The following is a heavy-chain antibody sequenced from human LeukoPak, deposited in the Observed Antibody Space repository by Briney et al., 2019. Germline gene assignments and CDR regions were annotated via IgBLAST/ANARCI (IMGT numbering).Heavy chain of an antibody. Sequence: TGGSLRLSCAASGFTCNNYWMHWVRRAPGKGLVWVSRINSGGSSTSYADSVKGRFTISRDNAKNTLYLQMNSLRVEDTAVYYCVIGGAYRNSNSDYWGQGTLVTVSS. V-gene: IGHV3-74*01. CDR2: INSGGSST. CDR3: VIGGAYRNSNSDY. CDR1: GFTCNNYW. D-gene: IGHD4-11*01. J-gene: IGHJ4*02.